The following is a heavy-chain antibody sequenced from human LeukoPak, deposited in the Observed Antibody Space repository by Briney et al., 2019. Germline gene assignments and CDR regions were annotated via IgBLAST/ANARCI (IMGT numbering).Heavy chain of an antibody. Sequence: GGSLRLSCTASGFTFADFTVSWLRQSPGQGLEWVGFIRSNVYGGTTEHAASVEARFTISRDDSNSIAYLQMNSLKTEDTAVYYCTRGSGRYVMVDWWGQGTLVTVSS. CDR2: IRSNVYGGTT. D-gene: IGHD6-19*01. V-gene: IGHV3-49*03. CDR3: TRGSGRYVMVDW. J-gene: IGHJ4*02. CDR1: GFTFADFT.